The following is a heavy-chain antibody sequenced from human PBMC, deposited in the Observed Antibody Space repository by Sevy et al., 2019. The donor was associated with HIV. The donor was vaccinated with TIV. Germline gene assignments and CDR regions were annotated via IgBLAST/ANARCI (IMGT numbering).Heavy chain of an antibody. D-gene: IGHD2-21*01. CDR1: GFTFGDYT. CDR3: TRWKGLQSIFDF. Sequence: GGSLRLSCTASGFTFGDYTMNWVRQAPGKGLEGVAFLKNKASGGTVDHAASVKGRFTISRDDSKSIVYLQMNDLKTEDTAVYYCTRWKGLQSIFDFWCQGVLVTVSS. V-gene: IGHV3-49*04. CDR2: LKNKASGGTV. J-gene: IGHJ4*02.